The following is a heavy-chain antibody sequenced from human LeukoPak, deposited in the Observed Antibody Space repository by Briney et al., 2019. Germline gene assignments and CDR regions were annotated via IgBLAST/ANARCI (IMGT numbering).Heavy chain of an antibody. Sequence: GESLKISCKGSGYSFTSYWIGWVRQMPGKGLEWMGIIYPGDSDTRYSPSFQGQVTISADKSISTAYLQWSSLKASDTAMYYCARRSSGWYLAIPSVDWYFDLWGRGTLVTVSS. J-gene: IGHJ2*01. D-gene: IGHD6-19*01. CDR2: IYPGDSDT. CDR1: GYSFTSYW. V-gene: IGHV5-51*01. CDR3: ARRSSGWYLAIPSVDWYFDL.